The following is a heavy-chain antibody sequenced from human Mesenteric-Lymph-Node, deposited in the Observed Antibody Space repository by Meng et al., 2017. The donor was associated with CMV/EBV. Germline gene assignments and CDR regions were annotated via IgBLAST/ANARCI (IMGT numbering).Heavy chain of an antibody. CDR1: GYFFTNSY. J-gene: IGHJ4*02. V-gene: IGHV1-46*04. CDR2: INPSDGST. CDR3: TRAFTVTTENDF. Sequence: CQASGYFFTNSYMYWVRQAPGQGLELMGLINPSDGSTNYARKWLGRVTMASDTSTNTVYMELSSLRSEDTAVYYCTRAFTVTTENDFWGQGTLVTVSS. D-gene: IGHD4-11*01.